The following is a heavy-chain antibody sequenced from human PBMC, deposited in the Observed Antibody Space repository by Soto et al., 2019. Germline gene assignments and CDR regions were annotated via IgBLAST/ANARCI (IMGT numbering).Heavy chain of an antibody. V-gene: IGHV1-3*01. Sequence: ASVKVSCKASGYTFTSYAMHWVRQAPGQRLEWMGWINAGNGNTKYSQKFQGRVTITRDASASTGYMELSSLRSEDTAVYYCARDLAFGLSDYWGQGTLVTVSS. CDR3: ARDLAFGLSDY. J-gene: IGHJ4*02. D-gene: IGHD3-10*01. CDR1: GYTFTSYA. CDR2: INAGNGNT.